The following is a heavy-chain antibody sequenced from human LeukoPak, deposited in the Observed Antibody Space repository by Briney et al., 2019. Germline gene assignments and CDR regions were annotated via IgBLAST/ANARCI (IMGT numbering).Heavy chain of an antibody. CDR2: ISSSSYI. D-gene: IGHD5-18*01. CDR1: GFTFSSYS. Sequence: GGSLRLSCAASGFTFSSYSMNWVRQAPGKGLEWVSSISSSSYIYYADSVKGRFTISRDNAKNSLYLQMNSLRAEDTAVYYCAGVDTAMVTFFDYWGQGTLVTVSS. CDR3: AGVDTAMVTFFDY. V-gene: IGHV3-21*01. J-gene: IGHJ4*02.